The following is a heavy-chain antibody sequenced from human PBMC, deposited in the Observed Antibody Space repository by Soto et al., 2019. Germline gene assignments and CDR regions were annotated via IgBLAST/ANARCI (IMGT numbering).Heavy chain of an antibody. CDR1: GGTFSSYA. D-gene: IGHD6-13*01. CDR2: IIPIFGTA. V-gene: IGHV1-69*01. J-gene: IGHJ6*02. Sequence: QVQLVQSGAEVKKPGSSVKVSCKASGGTFSSYAISWVRQAPGQGLEWMGGIIPIFGTANYAQKFQGRVSITADESTSTAYMERSSLRSEDTAVYYCARDNAAAGTRSYYHCYGMDVWGQGTTVTVS. CDR3: ARDNAAAGTRSYYHCYGMDV.